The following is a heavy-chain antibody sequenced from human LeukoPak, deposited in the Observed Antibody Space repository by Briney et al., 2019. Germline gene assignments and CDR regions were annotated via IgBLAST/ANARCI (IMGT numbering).Heavy chain of an antibody. CDR1: GGSLSGSSYY. CDR2: TYYSGST. Sequence: SETLSLTCTVSGGSLSGSSYYWGWIRQPPGKGLEYIGTTYYSGSTYYNPSLKSRVTISVDSSKNQFSLKLSSVTAADTAVYYCASLHYYDSSGYYSDTFDIWGQGTMVTVSS. CDR3: ASLHYYDSSGYYSDTFDI. D-gene: IGHD3-22*01. V-gene: IGHV4-39*01. J-gene: IGHJ3*02.